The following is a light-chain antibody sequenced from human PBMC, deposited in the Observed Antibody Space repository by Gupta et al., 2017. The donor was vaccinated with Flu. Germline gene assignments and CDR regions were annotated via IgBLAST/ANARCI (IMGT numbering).Light chain of an antibody. CDR1: QSIANY. CDR3: QQTYSSPWT. CDR2: TAS. V-gene: IGKV1-39*01. J-gene: IGKJ1*01. Sequence: GARVTITCRASQSIANYLIWYQHKVGKAPKLLIYTASSLQSGVPSRFSGGGSGTDFALNISTLQSEDFATYYCQQTYSSPWTFGQGTKVE.